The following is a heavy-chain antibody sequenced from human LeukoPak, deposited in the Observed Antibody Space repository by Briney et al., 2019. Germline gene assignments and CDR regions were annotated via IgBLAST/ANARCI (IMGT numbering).Heavy chain of an antibody. V-gene: IGHV3-66*01. J-gene: IGHJ3*02. D-gene: IGHD2-21*01. Sequence: GGSLRLSCAVSGFTGSSSYMSWSRQAPGKGLEWVSVIYGGGGTYYAGSVKGRFTMSGDNSKNTLFLQMSSLRVEDTGVYYCARGSIAVAPIISPGGFDIWGQGTMVTVSS. CDR2: IYGGGGT. CDR3: ARGSIAVAPIISPGGFDI. CDR1: GFTGSSSY.